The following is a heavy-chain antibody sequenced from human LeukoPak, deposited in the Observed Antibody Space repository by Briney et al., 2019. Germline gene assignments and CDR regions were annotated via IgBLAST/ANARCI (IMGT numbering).Heavy chain of an antibody. V-gene: IGHV4-34*01. J-gene: IGHJ6*03. CDR3: ARGSGSSGYYYYYYYMDV. CDR2: INHSGST. D-gene: IGHD3-22*01. Sequence: SETLSLTCAVYGGSFSGYYWSWIRQPPGKGLEWIGEINHSGSTNYNPSLKSRVTISVDMSKNQFSLKLSSVTAADTAVYYCARGSGSSGYYYYYYYMDVWGKGTTVTVSS. CDR1: GGSFSGYY.